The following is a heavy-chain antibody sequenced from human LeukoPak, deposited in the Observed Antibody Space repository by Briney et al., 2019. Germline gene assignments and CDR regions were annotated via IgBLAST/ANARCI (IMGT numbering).Heavy chain of an antibody. Sequence: PSETLSLTRTVSGGSISSGDYYWSWIRQPPGKGLEWIGYIYYSGSTYYNPSLKSRVTISVDTSKNQFSLKLSSVTAADTAVYYCARRLSYSNLLYWGQGTLVTVSS. CDR1: GGSISSGDYY. V-gene: IGHV4-30-4*08. D-gene: IGHD4-11*01. CDR3: ARRLSYSNLLY. J-gene: IGHJ4*02. CDR2: IYYSGST.